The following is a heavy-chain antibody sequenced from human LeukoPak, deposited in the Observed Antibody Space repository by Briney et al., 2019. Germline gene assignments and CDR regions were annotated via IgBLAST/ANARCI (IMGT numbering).Heavy chain of an antibody. CDR2: ITGSSGKT. V-gene: IGHV3-23*01. CDR3: SKRMPGWYWSDY. CDR1: GFTFSSFA. Sequence: AGPLRFSCAASGFTFSSFAMSWVGPAPGKGLEWVSSITGSSGKTFYADSVKGRFTISRDNSKNTLYLQMNSLRGDDTGVYFCSKRMPGWYWSDYWGQGTLVTVSS. J-gene: IGHJ4*02. D-gene: IGHD6-19*01.